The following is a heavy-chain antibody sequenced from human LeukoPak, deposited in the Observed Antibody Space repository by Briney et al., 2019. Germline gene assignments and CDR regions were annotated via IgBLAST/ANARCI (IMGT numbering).Heavy chain of an antibody. Sequence: PGGSLRLSCAASGFTFSSYAMSWVRQAPGKGLEWVSLISGSGDGTQSADSVTGRFTISRDNSKNTLYLQMNSLRAEDTAVYYCAKDSQQLPPGDLDYWGQGALVTVSS. J-gene: IGHJ4*02. CDR2: ISGSGDGT. V-gene: IGHV3-23*01. D-gene: IGHD6-13*01. CDR3: AKDSQQLPPGDLDY. CDR1: GFTFSSYA.